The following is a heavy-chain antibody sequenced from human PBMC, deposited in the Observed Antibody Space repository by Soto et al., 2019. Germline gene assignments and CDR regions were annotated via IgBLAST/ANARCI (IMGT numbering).Heavy chain of an antibody. Sequence: QVQLVQSGAEVKRPGSSVKVSCESAGDTFNSYGISWVRQAHGQGLEWMGGIIPIIGVTHYAQKFQGRVTISAPSPAGTADMELTNLGFEDTALDYCVRAALGAKGAAHWGQGTLVTVSS. CDR3: VRAALGAKGAAH. J-gene: IGHJ4*02. D-gene: IGHD6-13*01. CDR2: IIPIIGVT. CDR1: GDTFNSYG. V-gene: IGHV1-69*17.